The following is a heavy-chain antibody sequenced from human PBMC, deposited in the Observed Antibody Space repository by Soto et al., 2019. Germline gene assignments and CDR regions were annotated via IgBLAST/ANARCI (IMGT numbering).Heavy chain of an antibody. CDR2: IYYSGST. D-gene: IGHD6-19*01. J-gene: IGHJ2*01. V-gene: IGHV4-39*01. Sequence: QLQLQESGPGLVKPSETLSLTCTVSGGSISSSSYYWGWIRQPPGKGPEWIGSIYYSGSTYYNPSLKSRVTMYVDRSKGQFSRKLRSVTAADTAVYYCAIPCYSSGWYWYFARWGLRTLVTVCS. CDR3: AIPCYSSGWYWYFAR. CDR1: GGSISSSSYY.